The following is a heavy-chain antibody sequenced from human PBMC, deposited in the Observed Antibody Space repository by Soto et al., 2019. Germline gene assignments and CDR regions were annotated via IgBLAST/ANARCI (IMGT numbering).Heavy chain of an antibody. Sequence: PSETLSLTCTVSGGSISDDYWSWFRQPPGKGLEWIGYIYYTGSTTYNPSLKSRLSISLETSKKKFSLRLTSVTAADTAVYYCARLRHYSQAFDSWGRGTLVTVSS. D-gene: IGHD2-21*01. CDR2: IYYTGST. CDR1: GGSISDDY. CDR3: ARLRHYSQAFDS. J-gene: IGHJ4*02. V-gene: IGHV4-59*08.